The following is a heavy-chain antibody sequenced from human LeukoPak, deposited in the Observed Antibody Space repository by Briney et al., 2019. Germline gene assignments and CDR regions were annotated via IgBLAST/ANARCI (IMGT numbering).Heavy chain of an antibody. CDR3: ASLWSPDYGVFDY. CDR1: GGTFSSYA. Sequence: SVKVSCKASGGTFSSYAISWVRQAPGQGLEWMGGVIPIFGTANYAQKFQGRVTITADESTSTGYMELSSLRSEDTDVYYCASLWSPDYGVFDYWGQGTLVTVSS. J-gene: IGHJ4*02. V-gene: IGHV1-69*13. CDR2: VIPIFGTA. D-gene: IGHD4-17*01.